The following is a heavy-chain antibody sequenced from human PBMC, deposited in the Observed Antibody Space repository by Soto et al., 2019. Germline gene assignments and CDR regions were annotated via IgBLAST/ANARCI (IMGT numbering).Heavy chain of an antibody. V-gene: IGHV3-23*01. J-gene: IGHJ4*02. CDR3: ARNAREPTF. CDR1: GFTFSSNG. D-gene: IGHD3-16*01. Sequence: EVQLSESGGGLVQPGGSLRLSCAASGFTFSSNGMSWVRQAPGKGLEWVSGVSNGGDSTSYADSVKGRFTSSRDNSRNTLYLQMNSLRAEDTAVYYCARNAREPTFWGQGTLVTVSS. CDR2: VSNGGDST.